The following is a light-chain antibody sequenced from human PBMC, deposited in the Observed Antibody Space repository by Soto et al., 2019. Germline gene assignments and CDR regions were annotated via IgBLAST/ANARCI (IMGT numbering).Light chain of an antibody. J-gene: IGKJ1*01. CDR1: QSVSSN. CDR2: GAS. V-gene: IGKV3-15*01. CDR3: QQCNNWPLT. Sequence: EIVMTQSPATLSVSPGERATLSCRASQSVSSNLAWYQQKPGQAPRLLIYGASTRATGIPARFSGSGSGTEFTLTISSLQSEAFAVYYCQQCNNWPLTFGQGTRVEIK.